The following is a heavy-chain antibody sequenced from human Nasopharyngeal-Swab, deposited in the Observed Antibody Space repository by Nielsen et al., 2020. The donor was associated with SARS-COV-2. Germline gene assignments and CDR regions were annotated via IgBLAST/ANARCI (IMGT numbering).Heavy chain of an antibody. J-gene: IGHJ6*02. Sequence: GESLKTSCAVSGLTVSSTYMSWVRQAPGKGPEWVSLIGGGGTYTNYADSVKGRFTISRDNSKDTLYLQLNGLRVEDTAAYYCARRLPYYGMDVWGQGTTVTVSS. V-gene: IGHV3-53*01. CDR2: IGGGGTYT. CDR3: ARRLPYYGMDV. D-gene: IGHD4-11*01. CDR1: GLTVSSTY.